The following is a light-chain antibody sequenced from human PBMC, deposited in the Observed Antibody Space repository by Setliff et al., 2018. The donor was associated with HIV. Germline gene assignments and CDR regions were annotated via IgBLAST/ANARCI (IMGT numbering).Light chain of an antibody. CDR1: SSDVGGYNS. Sequence: QSALTQPASVSGSPGQAITISCTGTSSDVGGYNSVSWYQQYPGKAPKLIIYDVTNRPSGVSNRFSGSKSGNTASLTISGLQTEDEADYHCCSYTSISTLGVFGTGTKVTVL. V-gene: IGLV2-14*03. J-gene: IGLJ1*01. CDR3: CSYTSISTLGV. CDR2: DVT.